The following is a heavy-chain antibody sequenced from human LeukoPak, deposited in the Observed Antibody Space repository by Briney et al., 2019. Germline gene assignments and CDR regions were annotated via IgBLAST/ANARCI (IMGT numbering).Heavy chain of an antibody. CDR1: GGSISSSSYY. CDR3: ARHGVEATPDYYYMDV. Sequence: SETLSLTCTVSGGSISSSSYYWGWIRQPPGKGLEWIGSIYYSGSTYYNPSLKSRVTISVDTSKNHFSLKLSSVTAADTAVYYCARHGVEATPDYYYMDVWGKGTTVTVSS. CDR2: IYYSGST. D-gene: IGHD1-26*01. V-gene: IGHV4-39*01. J-gene: IGHJ6*03.